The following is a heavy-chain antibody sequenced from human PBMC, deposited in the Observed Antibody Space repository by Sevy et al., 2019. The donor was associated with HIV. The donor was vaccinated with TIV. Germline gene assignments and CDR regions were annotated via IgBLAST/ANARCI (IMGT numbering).Heavy chain of an antibody. Sequence: GGSLRLSCEASGFTFSSYAMSWVRQAPGKGLEWVSAISGSGGSTYYADSVKGRFTISRDNSKNTLYLQMNSLRAEETAVYYCAKDRLNYDSSGYYYGIFDYWGQGTLVTVSS. J-gene: IGHJ4*02. D-gene: IGHD3-22*01. CDR1: GFTFSSYA. CDR3: AKDRLNYDSSGYYYGIFDY. V-gene: IGHV3-23*01. CDR2: ISGSGGST.